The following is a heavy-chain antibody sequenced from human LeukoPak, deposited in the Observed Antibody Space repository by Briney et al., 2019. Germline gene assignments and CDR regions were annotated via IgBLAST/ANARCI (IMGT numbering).Heavy chain of an antibody. CDR2: INPNSGGT. J-gene: IGHJ5*02. CDR1: GYSFTDKY. D-gene: IGHD3-10*01. V-gene: IGHV1-2*02. Sequence: ASVKVSCKASGYSFTDKYMHWVRQAPGQGLEWMGWINPNSGGTNYAQKFQGRVTMTTDTSMSTAYMELSRLTSDDTAVYYCARRMVRGVITNNWFDPWGQGTLVTVSS. CDR3: ARRMVRGVITNNWFDP.